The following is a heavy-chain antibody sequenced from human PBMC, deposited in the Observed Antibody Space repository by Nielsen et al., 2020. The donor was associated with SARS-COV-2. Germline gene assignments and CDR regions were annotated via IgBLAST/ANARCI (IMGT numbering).Heavy chain of an antibody. CDR1: GFTFSSYG. J-gene: IGHJ4*02. Sequence: GESLKISCAASGFTFSSYGMHWVRQAPGKGLEWVAVIWYDGSTKYYAGPVKGRFTISRDNSKNTLYLQMNSLRAEDTAVYYCARDRGLWFGELFVYWGQGTLVTVSS. V-gene: IGHV3-33*01. CDR2: IWYDGSTK. D-gene: IGHD3-10*01. CDR3: ARDRGLWFGELFVY.